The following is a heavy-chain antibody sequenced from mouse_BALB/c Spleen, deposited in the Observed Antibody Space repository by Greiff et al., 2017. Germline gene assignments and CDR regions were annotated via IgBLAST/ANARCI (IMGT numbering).Heavy chain of an antibody. V-gene: IGHV1-7*01. CDR3: ARALRRTGYFDY. D-gene: IGHD1-2*01. CDR1: GYTFTSYW. Sequence: QVQLQQSGAELAKPGASVKMSCKASGYTFTSYWMHWVKQRPGQGLEWIGYINPSTGYTEYNQKFKDKATLTADKSSSTAYMQLSSLTSEDSAVYYCARALRRTGYFDYWGQGTTLTVSS. CDR2: INPSTGYT. J-gene: IGHJ2*01.